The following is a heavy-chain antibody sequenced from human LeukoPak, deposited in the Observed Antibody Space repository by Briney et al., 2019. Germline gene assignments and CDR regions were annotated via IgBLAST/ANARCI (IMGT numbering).Heavy chain of an antibody. V-gene: IGHV1-46*01. CDR2: TSPSGGST. CDR3: ARDHLGALWFDP. D-gene: IGHD1-26*01. CDR1: RYTFTSNY. J-gene: IGHJ5*02. Sequence: ASVKVSCKAFRYTFTSNYMHWVRQAPGQGPEWMGVTSPSGGSTTYAQKFQGRVTLTRDMSTSTDYLELSSLRSEDTAVYYCARDHLGALWFDPWGQGTLVTVSS.